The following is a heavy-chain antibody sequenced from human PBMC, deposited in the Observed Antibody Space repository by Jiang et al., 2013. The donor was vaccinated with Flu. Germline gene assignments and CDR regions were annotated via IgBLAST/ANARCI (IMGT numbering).Heavy chain of an antibody. CDR3: ARSYVVVVPDHFDH. CDR2: IYYSGST. V-gene: IGHV4-59*12. D-gene: IGHD2-2*01. J-gene: IGHJ4*02. Sequence: GKGLEWIGYIYYSGSTNYNPSLKSRVTISVDTSKNQFSLKLRSVTAADTAVYYCARSYVVVVPDHFDHWGQGSLVTVSS.